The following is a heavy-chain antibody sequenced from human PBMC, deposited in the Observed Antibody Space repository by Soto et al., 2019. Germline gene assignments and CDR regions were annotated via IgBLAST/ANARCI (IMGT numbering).Heavy chain of an antibody. Sequence: SETLSLTCAVSSGSISSSNWWSWVRQPPGTGLEWIGEIYHSGSTNYNPSLKSRVTISVDKSKNQFSLKLSSVTAADTAVYYCASLRWGYSYGKDYWGQGTLVTVSS. CDR1: SGSISSSNW. V-gene: IGHV4-4*02. D-gene: IGHD5-18*01. J-gene: IGHJ4*02. CDR3: ASLRWGYSYGKDY. CDR2: IYHSGST.